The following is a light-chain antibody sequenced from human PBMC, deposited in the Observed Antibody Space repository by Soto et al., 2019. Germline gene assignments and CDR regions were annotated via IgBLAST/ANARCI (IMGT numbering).Light chain of an antibody. J-gene: IGLJ2*01. CDR1: SSDVGGFDY. V-gene: IGLV2-14*01. Sequence: QSVLTQPASVSGSPGQSITISCTGTSSDVGGFDYVSWFQQHPGKAPKLLIFEVTTRPSGVSNRFSGSKSGETASLTISGLQAEDEADYYCSSYTSRSTLVVFGGGTKLTVL. CDR2: EVT. CDR3: SSYTSRSTLVV.